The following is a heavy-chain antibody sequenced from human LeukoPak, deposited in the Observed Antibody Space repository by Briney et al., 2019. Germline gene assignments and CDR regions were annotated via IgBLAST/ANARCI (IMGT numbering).Heavy chain of an antibody. CDR1: GYNFNSYD. J-gene: IGHJ4*02. D-gene: IGHD4-23*01. Sequence: GASVKVSCKASGYNFNSYDINWVRQAPGQGLEWMGWINPNSGGTNYAQKFQGRVTMTRDTSISTAYMELSRLRSDDTAVYYCARAQDYGGNHLDYWGQGTLVTVSS. CDR2: INPNSGGT. V-gene: IGHV1-2*02. CDR3: ARAQDYGGNHLDY.